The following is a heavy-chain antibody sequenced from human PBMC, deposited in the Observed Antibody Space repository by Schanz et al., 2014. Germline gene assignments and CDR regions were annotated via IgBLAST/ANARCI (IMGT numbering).Heavy chain of an antibody. CDR3: ARGTDWNLHY. CDR1: GFTFSSYA. V-gene: IGHV3-30*14. J-gene: IGHJ4*02. CDR2: ISYDGRNK. D-gene: IGHD1-1*01. Sequence: QVQLVESGGGVVQFGRSLRLSCVASGFTFSSYAMHWVRQAPGKGLEWVAVISYDGRNKYYADSVKGRFTVSRDSGQNSLYLQMNSLRAGDTAVYYCARGTDWNLHYWGQGALVTVSS.